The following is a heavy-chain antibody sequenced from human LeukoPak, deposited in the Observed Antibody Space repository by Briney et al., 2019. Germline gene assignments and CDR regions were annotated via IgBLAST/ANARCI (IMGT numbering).Heavy chain of an antibody. CDR2: ITGSSGFI. V-gene: IGHV3-23*01. CDR1: GLTFSTYT. J-gene: IGHJ3*02. D-gene: IGHD3-22*01. Sequence: GGSLRLSCEASGLTFSTYTMNWVRQAAGKGLEWVSSITGSSGFIRYADSVKGRFTISRDNSKNTLSLQMNSLRVDDTAIYYCAKKYYYDGSGSFPHDAFDIWGQGTMVTVSS. CDR3: AKKYYYDGSGSFPHDAFDI.